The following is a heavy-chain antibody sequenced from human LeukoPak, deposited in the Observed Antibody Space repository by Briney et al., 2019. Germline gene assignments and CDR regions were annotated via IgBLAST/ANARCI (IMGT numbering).Heavy chain of an antibody. CDR3: ARDGIFDY. CDR1: GYTFTSYY. J-gene: IGHJ4*02. CDR2: INPSGGST. Sequence: ASVKVSCKASGYTFTSYYMHWVRQAPGQGLEWMGMINPSGGSTTYAQKFQGRVTMTRDTSTRTVYMELSSLKSEDTAVYYCARDGIFDYWGQGTLVTVSS. V-gene: IGHV1-46*01. D-gene: IGHD1-1*01.